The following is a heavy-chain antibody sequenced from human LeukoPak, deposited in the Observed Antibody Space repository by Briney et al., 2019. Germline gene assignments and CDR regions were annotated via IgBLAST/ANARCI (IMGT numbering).Heavy chain of an antibody. CDR2: IYPADSDT. CDR3: ARQSRDGSKTRGYYFDY. J-gene: IGHJ4*02. CDR1: GYSFINYW. D-gene: IGHD3-10*01. V-gene: IGHV5-51*01. Sequence: GESLKISCQVSGYSFINYWIGWVRQMPGKGLESMGIIYPADSDTTYSPSFQGQVTISADKCISTVYLQWSSLKASDTAMYYCARQSRDGSKTRGYYFDYWGQGTLVTVSS.